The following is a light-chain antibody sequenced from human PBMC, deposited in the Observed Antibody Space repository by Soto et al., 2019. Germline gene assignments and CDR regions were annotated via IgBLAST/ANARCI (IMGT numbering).Light chain of an antibody. Sequence: EIVMTQSPATLSVSPGERATLSCRASQSVSSSYLAWYQQKPGQAPRLLIYGASSRATGIPDRFSGSGSGTDFTLTISRLGPEDFATYYCLQDYNYPWTFGQGTKVDIK. CDR3: LQDYNYPWT. CDR2: GAS. CDR1: QSVSSSY. J-gene: IGKJ1*01. V-gene: IGKV3-20*01.